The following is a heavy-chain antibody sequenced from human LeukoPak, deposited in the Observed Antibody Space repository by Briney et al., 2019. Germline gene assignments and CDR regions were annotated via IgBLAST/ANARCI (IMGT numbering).Heavy chain of an antibody. CDR2: INHSGCT. CDR3: ARGGDRSFDY. D-gene: IGHD3-10*01. CDR1: GGSFSGYY. J-gene: IGHJ4*02. Sequence: PSETLSLTCAVYGGSFSGYYWSWIRQPPGKGLEWIGEINHSGCTNYNPSLKSRVTISVDKAKNQFSLNLNSVTAADTAVYYCARGGDRSFDYWGQGTLVTVSS. V-gene: IGHV4-34*01.